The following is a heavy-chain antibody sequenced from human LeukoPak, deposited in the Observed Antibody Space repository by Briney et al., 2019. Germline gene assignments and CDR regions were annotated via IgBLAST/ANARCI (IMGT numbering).Heavy chain of an antibody. CDR3: VKFREVSGDY. CDR1: GFTFRSYR. V-gene: IGHV3-30*02. D-gene: IGHD1-26*01. CDR2: IQDDGSGQ. J-gene: IGHJ4*02. Sequence: GGSLRLSCVASGFTFRSYRMHWVRQAPGKGLEWVSFIQDDGSGQTYADSVKGRFTFSRDNAKNTLYLQMTSLRAEDTALYYCVKFREVSGDYWGQGTLVTVSS.